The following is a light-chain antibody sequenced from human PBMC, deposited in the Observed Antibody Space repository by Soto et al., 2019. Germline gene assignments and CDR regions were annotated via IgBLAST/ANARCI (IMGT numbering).Light chain of an antibody. V-gene: IGLV2-8*01. CDR1: SSDVGGYNY. CDR2: EVS. J-gene: IGLJ2*01. Sequence: QSALTQPPSASGSPGQSVTISCTGTSSDVGGYNYVYWYQQHPGKAPKLMIYEVSKRPSGVPDRFSGSKSGNTASLTVSWLQAEDEGDYYCSPHAGSKNLGVFRGGTKLTVL. CDR3: SPHAGSKNLGV.